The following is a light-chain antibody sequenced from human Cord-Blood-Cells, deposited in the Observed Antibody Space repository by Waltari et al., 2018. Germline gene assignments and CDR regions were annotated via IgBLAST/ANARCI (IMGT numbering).Light chain of an antibody. Sequence: QSVLTQPPSVSGAPGQRGTISCTGSSPTIGAGNDVHWYQRLPGTAPKLLIYGNSKRPSGVPDRFSGSKSGTSASLAITGLQAEDEADYYCQSYDSSLSGWVFGGGTKLTVL. V-gene: IGLV1-40*01. CDR3: QSYDSSLSGWV. J-gene: IGLJ3*02. CDR2: GNS. CDR1: SPTIGAGND.